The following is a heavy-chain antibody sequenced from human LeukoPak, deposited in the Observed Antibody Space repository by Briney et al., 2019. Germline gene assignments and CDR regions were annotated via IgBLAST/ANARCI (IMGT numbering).Heavy chain of an antibody. CDR3: AKDSADYDSSGDFDY. J-gene: IGHJ4*02. D-gene: IGHD3-22*01. CDR2: ISGSGGST. CDR1: GFTFSSYA. V-gene: IGHV3-23*01. Sequence: GGSLRLSCAASGFTFSSYAMSWVRQAPGKGLEWVSAISGSGGSTYYADPVKGRFTISRDNSKNTLYLQMNSLRAEDTAVYYCAKDSADYDSSGDFDYWGQGTLVTVSS.